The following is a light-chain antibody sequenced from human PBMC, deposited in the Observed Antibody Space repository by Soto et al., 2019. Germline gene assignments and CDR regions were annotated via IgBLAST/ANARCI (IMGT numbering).Light chain of an antibody. J-gene: IGKJ1*01. Sequence: QMTPSPSSHSASVRVRVPIPTGASQGISTYLNWYQQKPGKAPKLLIYAASSLQSGVPSRFSGSGSGTDFTLTIRSLQPEDFATYYCLQYYNYPRTFGQGTKVDIK. V-gene: IGKV1-6*01. CDR2: AAS. CDR1: QGISTY. CDR3: LQYYNYPRT.